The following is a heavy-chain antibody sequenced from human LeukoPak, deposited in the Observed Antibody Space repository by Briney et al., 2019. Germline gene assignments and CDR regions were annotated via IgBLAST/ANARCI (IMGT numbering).Heavy chain of an antibody. CDR2: VYPVDSQT. CDR1: GYIFTNHW. CDR3: AKRGQVGESDFDY. D-gene: IGHD2-21*01. Sequence: GESLKISCKGSGYIFTNHWIGWVRQMPGRGLEWMGIVYPVDSQTKYNPSFQGQVTISADKSISTAYLQWSSLKASDTAIYYCAKRGQVGESDFDYWGQGTLVTVSS. J-gene: IGHJ4*02. V-gene: IGHV5-51*01.